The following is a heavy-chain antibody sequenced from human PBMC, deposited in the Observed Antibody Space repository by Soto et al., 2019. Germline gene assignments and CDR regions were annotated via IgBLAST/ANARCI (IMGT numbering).Heavy chain of an antibody. CDR2: IWYDGSNK. V-gene: IGHV3-33*01. J-gene: IGHJ4*02. CDR3: AREAAVVVPAAQWGAIDY. Sequence: GGSLRLSCAASGFTFSSYGMHWVRQAPGKGLEWVAVIWYDGSNKYYADSVKGRFTISRDNSKNTLYLQMNSLRAEDTAVYYCAREAAVVVPAAQWGAIDYWGQGTLVTVSS. CDR1: GFTFSSYG. D-gene: IGHD2-2*01.